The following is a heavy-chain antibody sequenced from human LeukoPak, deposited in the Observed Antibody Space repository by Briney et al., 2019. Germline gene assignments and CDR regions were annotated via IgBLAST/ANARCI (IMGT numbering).Heavy chain of an antibody. Sequence: GGSLRLSCAASGFTFSSYAMSWVRQAPGKGLEWVSAISGSGGSTYYADSVKGRFTISRDNVKNTLYLQMNSLRADDTAVYYCAKGLFTMIGYNFDYWGQGTLVTVSS. V-gene: IGHV3-23*01. CDR2: ISGSGGST. J-gene: IGHJ4*02. CDR1: GFTFSSYA. D-gene: IGHD3-22*01. CDR3: AKGLFTMIGYNFDY.